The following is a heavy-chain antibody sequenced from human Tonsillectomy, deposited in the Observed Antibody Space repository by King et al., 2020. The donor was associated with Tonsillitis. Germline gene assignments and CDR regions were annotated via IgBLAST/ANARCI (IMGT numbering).Heavy chain of an antibody. CDR3: ARAGDGGWYFDL. D-gene: IGHD7-27*01. J-gene: IGHJ2*01. CDR1: GGSISSGGYY. V-gene: IGHV4-31*01. CDR2: IYYSGST. Sequence: VQLQESGPGLVKPSQTLSLTCTVSGGSISSGGYYWSWIRQHPGKGLEWIGYIYYSGSTYYNPSLKSLVTISVDTSKNQFSLKLSSVTAADTAVYYCARAGDGGWYFDLWGRGTLVTVSS.